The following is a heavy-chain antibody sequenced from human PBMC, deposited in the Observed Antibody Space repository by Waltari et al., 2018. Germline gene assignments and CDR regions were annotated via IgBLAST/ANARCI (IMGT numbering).Heavy chain of an antibody. V-gene: IGHV3-30*18. Sequence: QVQLVESGGGVVQPGRSLRLSCAASGFPFSSYGMHWVRQAPGQGLEWVAVIWYDGSNKYYADSVKGRFTISRDNSKNTLYLQMNSLRAEDTAMYYCAKVPGNYSSGWYSNWFDPWGQGTLVTVSS. CDR3: AKVPGNYSSGWYSNWFDP. CDR1: GFPFSSYG. D-gene: IGHD6-19*01. CDR2: IWYDGSNK. J-gene: IGHJ5*02.